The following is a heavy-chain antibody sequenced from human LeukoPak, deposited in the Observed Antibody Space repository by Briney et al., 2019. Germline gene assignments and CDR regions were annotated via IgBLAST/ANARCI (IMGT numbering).Heavy chain of an antibody. V-gene: IGHV1-2*02. J-gene: IGHJ4*02. CDR3: ARASNWNDMAYFDY. CDR2: NNPNRGGT. Sequence: ASVKVSCKASGYTFTSYYMHWVRQAPGQGLEWMEWNNPNRGGTNYTQKFQGRVTMTRDTSISTAYMELSRLRSDDTAVYYCARASNWNDMAYFDYWGQGTLVTVSS. D-gene: IGHD1-1*01. CDR1: GYTFTSYY.